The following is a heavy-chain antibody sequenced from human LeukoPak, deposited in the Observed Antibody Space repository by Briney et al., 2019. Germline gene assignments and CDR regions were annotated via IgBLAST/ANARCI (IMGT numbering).Heavy chain of an antibody. J-gene: IGHJ6*02. Sequence: ASVKVSCKASGYTFTGYYMHWVRQAPGQGLEWMGWINPNSGGTNYAQKFQGRVTMTRDTSISTAYMELSRLRSDHTAVYYCASPLNSGYDSYGMDVWGQGTTVTVSS. V-gene: IGHV1-2*02. CDR3: ASPLNSGYDSYGMDV. D-gene: IGHD5-12*01. CDR2: INPNSGGT. CDR1: GYTFTGYY.